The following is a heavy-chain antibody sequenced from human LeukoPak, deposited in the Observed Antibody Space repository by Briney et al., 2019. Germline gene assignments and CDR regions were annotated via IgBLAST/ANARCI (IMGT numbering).Heavy chain of an antibody. CDR2: INHSGST. J-gene: IGHJ4*02. CDR3: ACSTGEGIAVAGTLGAFDY. D-gene: IGHD6-19*01. Sequence: NASETLSLTCTVSGGSISTYYWSWIRQPPGKGLEWIGEINHSGSTNYNPSLKSRVTISVDTSKNQFSLKLSSVTAADTAVYYCACSTGEGIAVAGTLGAFDYWGQGTLVTVSS. CDR1: GGSISTYY. V-gene: IGHV4-34*01.